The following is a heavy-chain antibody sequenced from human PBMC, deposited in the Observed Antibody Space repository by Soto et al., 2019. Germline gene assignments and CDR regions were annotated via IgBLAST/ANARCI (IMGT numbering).Heavy chain of an antibody. D-gene: IGHD6-6*01. J-gene: IGHJ3*02. Sequence: GESLKISCQGSGYSFPTYWIIWVRQMPGKGLEWMGRIDPRDSYTNYSPSFQGHVTISADKSITTAYLQWSNLKASDTAMYYCAIPSIDSRSDTFDIWGQGTMVTGSS. CDR1: GYSFPTYW. V-gene: IGHV5-10-1*01. CDR3: AIPSIDSRSDTFDI. CDR2: IDPRDSYT.